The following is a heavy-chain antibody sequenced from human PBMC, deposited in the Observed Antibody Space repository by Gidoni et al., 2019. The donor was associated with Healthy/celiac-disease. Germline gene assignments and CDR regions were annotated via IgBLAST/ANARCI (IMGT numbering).Heavy chain of an antibody. CDR2: IWYDGSNK. CDR3: ARGDDYSNCFDY. D-gene: IGHD4-4*01. J-gene: IGHJ4*02. V-gene: IGHV3-33*01. Sequence: QVQLVASGGGVVQPGRSLRPSCAASGFTFSSYGMHWVRQAPGKGLEWVAVIWYDGSNKYYADSVKGRFTISRDNSKNTLYLQMNSLRAEDTAVYYCARGDDYSNCFDYWGQGTLVTVSS. CDR1: GFTFSSYG.